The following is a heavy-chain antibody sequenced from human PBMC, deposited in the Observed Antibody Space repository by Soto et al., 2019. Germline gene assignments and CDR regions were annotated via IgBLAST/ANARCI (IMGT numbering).Heavy chain of an antibody. J-gene: IGHJ6*03. D-gene: IGHD6-6*01. V-gene: IGHV3-30*18. Sequence: GGALRRSCVASGFTFSSYGMHWVRQAPGKGLERVAVISYDGSNKYYADSVKGRFTISRDNSKNTLYLQMNSLRAEDTAVYYCAKDGEYSSSSGGYYYYYYYMDVWGKGTTVTVSS. CDR1: GFTFSSYG. CDR3: AKDGEYSSSSGGYYYYYYYMDV. CDR2: ISYDGSNK.